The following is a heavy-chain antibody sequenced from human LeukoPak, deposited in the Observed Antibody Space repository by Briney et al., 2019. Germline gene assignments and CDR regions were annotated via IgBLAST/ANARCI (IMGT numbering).Heavy chain of an antibody. CDR2: IHYDGNNK. D-gene: IGHD3-9*01. Sequence: GGSLRLSCAASGFTFSSYAMSWVRQAPGKGLEWVAFIHYDGNNKYYADSVKGRFTISRDNSENTLYLQMNRLRADDTAIYYCAKSTWFDYFDYWGQGTLVTVSS. J-gene: IGHJ4*02. V-gene: IGHV3-30*02. CDR1: GFTFSSYA. CDR3: AKSTWFDYFDY.